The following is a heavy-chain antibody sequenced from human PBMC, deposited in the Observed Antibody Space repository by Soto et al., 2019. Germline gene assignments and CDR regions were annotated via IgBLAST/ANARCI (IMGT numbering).Heavy chain of an antibody. Sequence: SETLSLTCAVYGGSFSGYYWSRIRQPPGKGLEWIGEINHSGSTNYNPSLKSRVTISVDTSKNQFSLRLSSVTAADTAVYYCARGPTYYDRGAFDYWGQGTPVTVSS. CDR3: ARGPTYYDRGAFDY. CDR2: INHSGST. V-gene: IGHV4-34*01. J-gene: IGHJ4*02. CDR1: GGSFSGYY. D-gene: IGHD3-22*01.